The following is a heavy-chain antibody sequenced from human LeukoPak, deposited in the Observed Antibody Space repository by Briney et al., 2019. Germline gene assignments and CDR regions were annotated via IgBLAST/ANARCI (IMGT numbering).Heavy chain of an antibody. CDR2: ISGNGGST. CDR3: AKISPYGGNSA. J-gene: IGHJ4*02. Sequence: GGSLRLSCAASGFTFSNYAMSWFRKAPGKGLEWVSAISGNGGSTYYADSVKGRFTISRDNSKNTLYLQMNSLRAEDTAVYYCAKISPYGGNSAWGQGTLVTVSS. CDR1: GFTFSNYA. V-gene: IGHV3-23*01. D-gene: IGHD4-23*01.